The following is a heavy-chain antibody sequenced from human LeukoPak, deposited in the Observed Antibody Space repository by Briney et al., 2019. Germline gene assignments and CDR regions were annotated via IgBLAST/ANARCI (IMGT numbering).Heavy chain of an antibody. CDR2: INHSGGT. V-gene: IGHV4-34*01. CDR1: GGSFSGYY. D-gene: IGHD3-3*01. Sequence: SETLSLTCAVYGGSFSGYYWSWIRQPPGKGLEWIGEINHSGGTNYNPSLKSRVTISVDTSKNQFSLKLSSVTAADTAVYYCARVGGEWLLYYFDYWGQGTLVTVSS. CDR3: ARVGGEWLLYYFDY. J-gene: IGHJ4*02.